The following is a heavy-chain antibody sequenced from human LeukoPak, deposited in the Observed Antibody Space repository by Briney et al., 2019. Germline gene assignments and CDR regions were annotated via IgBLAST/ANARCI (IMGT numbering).Heavy chain of an antibody. V-gene: IGHV3-23*01. CDR2: ISGSGGSI. CDR3: AKDDQEGYSYGHNFDY. CDR1: GFTFRRYA. D-gene: IGHD5-18*01. Sequence: GGSLRLSCAASGFTFRRYALTWVRQAPGKGLEWVSVISGSGGSIYYADSVKGRFTISRDNSKNTLYLRMHSLRDEDTAVYYCAKDDQEGYSYGHNFDYWGQGTLVTVSS. J-gene: IGHJ4*02.